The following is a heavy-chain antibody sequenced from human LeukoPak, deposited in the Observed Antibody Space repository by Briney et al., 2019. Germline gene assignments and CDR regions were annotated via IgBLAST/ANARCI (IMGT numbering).Heavy chain of an antibody. CDR2: ISYDGSNR. V-gene: IGHV3-30*04. CDR1: GFTFSRYA. D-gene: IGHD1-26*01. Sequence: PGGPLRLSCAASGFTFSRYAMHWVRQTPGKGLEWLAVISYDGSNRNYADSVKGRFTISRDNSNNTLSLQMNSLRAEDTAVYYCARDSRSRWELHVYFDYWGQGTPVAVSS. J-gene: IGHJ4*02. CDR3: ARDSRSRWELHVYFDY.